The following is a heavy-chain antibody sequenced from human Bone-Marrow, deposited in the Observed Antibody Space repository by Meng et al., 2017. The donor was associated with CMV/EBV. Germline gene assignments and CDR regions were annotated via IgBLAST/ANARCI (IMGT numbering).Heavy chain of an antibody. CDR2: ISWNSGSI. V-gene: IGHV3-9*01. CDR3: AKGLGGAARPFQH. CDR1: GFTFDDYA. D-gene: IGHD6-6*01. J-gene: IGHJ1*01. Sequence: GGSLRLSCAASGFTFDDYAMHWVRQAPGKGLEWVSGISWNSGSIGYADSVKGRFTISRDNAKNSLYLQMNSLRAEDTAVYYCAKGLGGAARPFQHWGQGTRVTGSS.